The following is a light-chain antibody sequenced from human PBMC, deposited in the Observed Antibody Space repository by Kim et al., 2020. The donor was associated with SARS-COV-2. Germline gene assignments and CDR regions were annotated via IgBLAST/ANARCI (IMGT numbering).Light chain of an antibody. CDR3: NSRDSSGNHLV. CDR2: GKN. V-gene: IGLV3-19*01. Sequence: SSELTQAPAVSVALGQTVRITCQGDSLRSYYASWYQQKPGQAPVLVIYGKNNRPSGIPDRFSGSSSGNTASLTITGAQAEDEADYSCNSRDSSGNHLVFGGGTQLTVL. J-gene: IGLJ3*02. CDR1: SLRSYY.